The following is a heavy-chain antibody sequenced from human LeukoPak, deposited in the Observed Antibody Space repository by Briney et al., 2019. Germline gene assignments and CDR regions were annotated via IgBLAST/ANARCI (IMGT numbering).Heavy chain of an antibody. CDR1: GGSISSYY. CDR3: ARGRIVGASPYGY. D-gene: IGHD1-26*01. CDR2: IYYSGST. V-gene: IGHV4-59*12. J-gene: IGHJ4*02. Sequence: SETLSLTCTVSGGSISSYYWSWIRQPPGKGLEWIGYIYYSGSTNYNPSLKSRLTISVDTSKNHFSLKLSSVTAADTAVYYCARGRIVGASPYGYWGQGTLVTVSS.